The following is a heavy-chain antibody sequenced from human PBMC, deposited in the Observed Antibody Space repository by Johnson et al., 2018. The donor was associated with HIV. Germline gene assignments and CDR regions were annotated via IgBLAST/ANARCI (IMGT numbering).Heavy chain of an antibody. V-gene: IGHV3-30-3*01. Sequence: VHLVESGGGLIQPGGSLRLSCAASGFTFSSYAMHWVRQAPGKGLEWVAVISYDGSHKYYADSLKGRFPIPRNKSKNTLYLQMNSLRAEDTAVYYCARDQGNYYDSSGKPKRAFDIWGQGTMVTVSS. CDR2: ISYDGSHK. J-gene: IGHJ3*02. D-gene: IGHD3-22*01. CDR3: ARDQGNYYDSSGKPKRAFDI. CDR1: GFTFSSYA.